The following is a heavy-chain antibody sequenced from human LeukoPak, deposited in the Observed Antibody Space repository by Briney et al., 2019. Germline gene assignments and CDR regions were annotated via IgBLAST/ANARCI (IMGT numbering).Heavy chain of an antibody. J-gene: IGHJ4*02. D-gene: IGHD3-16*02. Sequence: ASVKVSCKASGYTFTSYAMNWVRQAPGQGLEWMGWINTNTGNPTYAQGFTGRFVFSLDTSVSTAYLQISSLKAEDTAVYYCARGRYYDYVWGSYRYHPLDYWGQGTLVTVSS. V-gene: IGHV7-4-1*02. CDR2: INTNTGNP. CDR3: ARGRYYDYVWGSYRYHPLDY. CDR1: GYTFTSYA.